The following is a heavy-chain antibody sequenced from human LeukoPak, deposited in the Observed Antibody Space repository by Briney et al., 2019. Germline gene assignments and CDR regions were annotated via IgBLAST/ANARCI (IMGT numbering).Heavy chain of an antibody. J-gene: IGHJ4*02. CDR1: GYSFTNYW. Sequence: GESLKSSWKGSGYSFTNYWIGWVRQMPGKGLEWMGVIYPGDSDIRYSPSFQGQVTISADKSISTAYLQWSSLKASDTAMYYCARPCTGSYFGGGYWGQGTLVTVSS. CDR3: ARPCTGSYFGGGY. V-gene: IGHV5-51*01. D-gene: IGHD1-26*01. CDR2: IYPGDSDI.